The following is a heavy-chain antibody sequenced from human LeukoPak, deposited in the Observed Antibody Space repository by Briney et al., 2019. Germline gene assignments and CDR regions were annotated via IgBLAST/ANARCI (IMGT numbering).Heavy chain of an antibody. V-gene: IGHV3-53*01. D-gene: IGHD2-15*01. CDR1: GFTVSSNY. CDR3: ARERRYCSGDNCYSGHDY. CDR2: IHSGGNT. J-gene: IGHJ4*02. Sequence: GGSLRLSCAVSGFTVSSNYMSWVRQAPGKGLEWVSLIHSGGNTDYAGSLKDRVTISRDSSKNMVNLQINSLRPEDTAVYYCARERRYCSGDNCYSGHDYWGQGTLVIVSS.